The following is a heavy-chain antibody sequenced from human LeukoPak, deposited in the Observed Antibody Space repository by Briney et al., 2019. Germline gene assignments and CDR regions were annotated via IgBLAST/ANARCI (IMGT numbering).Heavy chain of an antibody. Sequence: ASVKVSCKASGYTFTRYYIHWVRQAPGQGLEWMGIINPSGGSTTYAQKFQGRVTMTRDTSTSTVYMELSSLRSEDTAVYYCARPQSPHCGGDCPPVDYWGQGTLVTVSS. CDR1: GYTFTRYY. CDR3: ARPQSPHCGGDCPPVDY. J-gene: IGHJ4*02. V-gene: IGHV1-46*01. D-gene: IGHD2-21*02. CDR2: INPSGGST.